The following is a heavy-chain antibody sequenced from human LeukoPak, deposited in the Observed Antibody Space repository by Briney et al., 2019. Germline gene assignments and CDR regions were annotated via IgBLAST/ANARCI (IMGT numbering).Heavy chain of an antibody. J-gene: IGHJ4*02. D-gene: IGHD1-26*01. CDR3: ARDSPHSGSYPPRFDY. CDR2: ISSSGSTI. Sequence: PGGSLRLSCAASGFTFSDYYMSWIRQAPGKGLEWVSYISSSGSTIYYADSVKGRFTISRDNAKNSLYLQMNSLRAEDTAVYYCARDSPHSGSYPPRFDYWGQGTLVTVSS. CDR1: GFTFSDYY. V-gene: IGHV3-11*01.